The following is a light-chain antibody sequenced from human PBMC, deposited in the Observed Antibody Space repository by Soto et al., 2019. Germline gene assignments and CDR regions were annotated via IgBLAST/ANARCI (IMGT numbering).Light chain of an antibody. CDR3: QSYDSTSWV. J-gene: IGLJ3*02. CDR2: EGN. CDR1: SGSIASNY. Sequence: NFMLTQPHSGSESPGKTVTLSFTRSSGSIASNYVQWYQQRPGSAPTTVINEGNQRPSGVPDRFSGSIDSSSNSASLIISGLKIEDEAVYYCQSYDSTSWVFGGGTKLTVL. V-gene: IGLV6-57*04.